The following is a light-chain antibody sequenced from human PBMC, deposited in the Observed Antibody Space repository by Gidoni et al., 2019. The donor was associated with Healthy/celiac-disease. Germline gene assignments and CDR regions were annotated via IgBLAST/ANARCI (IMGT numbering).Light chain of an antibody. CDR3: QQYNSYSPT. J-gene: IGKJ1*01. CDR2: DAS. Sequence: DTQMNQSPSTLSASVGDRVTITCRASQSISSWLAWYQQKPGKAPKLLIYDASSLESGVPSRFSGSGSWTEFTLTISSLQPDDFATYYCQQYNSYSPTFGQGTKVEIK. CDR1: QSISSW. V-gene: IGKV1-5*01.